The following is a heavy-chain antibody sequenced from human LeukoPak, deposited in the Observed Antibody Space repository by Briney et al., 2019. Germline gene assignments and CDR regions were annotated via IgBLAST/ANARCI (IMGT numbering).Heavy chain of an antibody. CDR3: ARGAFVGATPYYFDY. Sequence: ASVKVSCKAFGYTFTSYDINWVRQATGQGLEWMGWMNPNSGNTGYAQKFQGRVIMTRNTSISTAYMELSSLRSEDTAVYYCARGAFVGATPYYFDYWGQGTLVTVSS. CDR1: GYTFTSYD. J-gene: IGHJ4*02. CDR2: MNPNSGNT. D-gene: IGHD1-26*01. V-gene: IGHV1-8*01.